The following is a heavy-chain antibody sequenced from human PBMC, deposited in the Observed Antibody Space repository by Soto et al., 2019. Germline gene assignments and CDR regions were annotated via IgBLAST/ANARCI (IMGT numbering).Heavy chain of an antibody. CDR1: GFTFSSYA. V-gene: IGHV3-30-3*01. D-gene: IGHD6-6*01. Sequence: QVQLVESGGGVVQPGRSLRLSCAASGFTFSSYAMHWVRQAPGKGLEWVAVISYDGSNKYYADSVKGRFTISRDNSKNTLYLQMNSLRAEDSAVYYCAREGRGQLVLDYYYYGMDVWGQGTTVTVSS. J-gene: IGHJ6*02. CDR2: ISYDGSNK. CDR3: AREGRGQLVLDYYYYGMDV.